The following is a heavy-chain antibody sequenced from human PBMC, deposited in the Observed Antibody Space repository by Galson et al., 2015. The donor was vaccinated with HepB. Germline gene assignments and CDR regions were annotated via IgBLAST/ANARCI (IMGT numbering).Heavy chain of an antibody. Sequence: SVKVSCKASGYTFTSYAMNWVRQAPGQGLEWMGWINTNTGNPTYAQGFTGRFVFSLDTSVSTAYLQISSLKAEDTAVYYCARDMFFEVGVPAALDPHWFDPWGQGTLVTVSS. CDR2: INTNTGNP. D-gene: IGHD2-2*01. J-gene: IGHJ5*02. V-gene: IGHV7-4-1*02. CDR3: ARDMFFEVGVPAALDPHWFDP. CDR1: GYTFTSYA.